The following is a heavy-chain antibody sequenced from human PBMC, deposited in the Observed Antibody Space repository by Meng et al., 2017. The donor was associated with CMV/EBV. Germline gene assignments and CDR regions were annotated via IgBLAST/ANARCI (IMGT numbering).Heavy chain of an antibody. CDR2: IYYSGST. Sequence: GQLKEPGPGLVKPSQTLSLPCTVSGGSISSGDYYWSWIRQPPGKGLEWIGYIYYSGSTYYNPSLKSRVTISVDTSKNQFSLKLSSVTAADTAVYYCARVGRTSCYDYWGQGTLVTVSS. CDR3: ARVGRTSCYDY. V-gene: IGHV4-30-4*08. D-gene: IGHD2-2*01. CDR1: GGSISSGDYY. J-gene: IGHJ4*02.